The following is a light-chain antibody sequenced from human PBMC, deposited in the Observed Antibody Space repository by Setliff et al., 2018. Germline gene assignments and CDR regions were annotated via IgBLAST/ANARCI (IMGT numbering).Light chain of an antibody. J-gene: IGLJ1*01. V-gene: IGLV1-40*01. CDR1: SSNIGAGYD. Sequence: QSVLTQPPSVSGAPGQRVTISCTGSSSNIGAGYDVHWYQQLPGTAPKLLIYGNSNRPSGVPDRFSGSKSGTSASLAITGLQAEDEADYYCQSYDSSLNDVFGTGTKGTV. CDR2: GNS. CDR3: QSYDSSLNDV.